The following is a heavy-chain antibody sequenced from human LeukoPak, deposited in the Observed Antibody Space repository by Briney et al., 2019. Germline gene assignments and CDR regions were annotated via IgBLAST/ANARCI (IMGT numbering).Heavy chain of an antibody. CDR1: GFTVSSNY. CDR3: AKGAYDYIEIAYFDY. CDR2: IIGSSGST. J-gene: IGHJ4*02. V-gene: IGHV3-23*01. D-gene: IGHD5-12*01. Sequence: PGGSLRLSCAASGFTVSSNYMSWVRQAPGKGLEWVSLIIGSSGSTFYADSVKGRFTISRDKSKNTLYLKMNSLRADDTAVYYCAKGAYDYIEIAYFDYWGQGSLVTVSS.